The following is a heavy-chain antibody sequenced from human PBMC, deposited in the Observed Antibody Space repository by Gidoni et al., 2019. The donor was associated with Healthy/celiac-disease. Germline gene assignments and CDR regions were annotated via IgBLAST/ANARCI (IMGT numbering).Heavy chain of an antibody. V-gene: IGHV4-59*11. Sequence: QAQLQESRPGLVKPSETLSLTRTVSCGSIRCHYWSWIRQPPGKGLVWIGYIYYSGSTNHNPPLKSRVAISLDASKNQFSLKLSSVTAADAAVYYCARGSYYYDSSGCYLYDCFDYWGQGTLVTVSS. CDR2: IYYSGST. CDR3: ARGSYYYDSSGCYLYDCFDY. CDR1: CGSIRCHY. J-gene: IGHJ4*02. D-gene: IGHD3-22*01.